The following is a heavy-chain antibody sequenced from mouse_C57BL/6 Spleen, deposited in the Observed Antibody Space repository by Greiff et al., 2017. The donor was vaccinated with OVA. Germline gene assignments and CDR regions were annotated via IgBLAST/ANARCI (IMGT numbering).Heavy chain of an antibody. Sequence: QVQLQQPGAELVKPGASVKLSCKASGYTFTSYWMPWVKQRPGQGLEWIGMIHPNSGSTNYNEKFKSKATLTVDKSSSTAYMQLSSLTSEDSAVYYCARDDGYWYFDVWGTGTTVTVSS. V-gene: IGHV1-64*01. D-gene: IGHD2-3*01. CDR2: IHPNSGST. CDR3: ARDDGYWYFDV. CDR1: GYTFTSYW. J-gene: IGHJ1*03.